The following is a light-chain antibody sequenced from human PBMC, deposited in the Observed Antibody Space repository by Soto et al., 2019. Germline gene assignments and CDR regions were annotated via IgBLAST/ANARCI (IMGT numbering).Light chain of an antibody. V-gene: IGLV1-40*01. CDR1: NSNIGAGYD. CDR2: GNN. CDR3: AAWDDSLNGWV. J-gene: IGLJ3*02. Sequence: QSVLTQPPSVSGAPGQRVTISCTGSNSNIGAGYDVHWYQQLPRIAPKLLIYGNNIRPSGVPDRFSGSKFATSAYLTISGLQAEDEADYYCAAWDDSLNGWVFGGGTKLTVL.